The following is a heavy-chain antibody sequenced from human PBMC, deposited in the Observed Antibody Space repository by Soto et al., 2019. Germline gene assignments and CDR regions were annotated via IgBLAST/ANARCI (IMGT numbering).Heavy chain of an antibody. D-gene: IGHD6-13*01. J-gene: IGHJ4*02. V-gene: IGHV4-59*08. CDR3: ARHFGSGIAAAGDFDY. Sequence: PSDTLSLTSTFSGCPISSSYWSLIRQPPGQGLEWIGYIYYRGSTNYNPSLKSRVTISVDTSKNQFSLKLSSVTAADTAVYYCARHFGSGIAAAGDFDYWGQGTLVTVS. CDR2: IYYRGST. CDR1: GCPISSSY.